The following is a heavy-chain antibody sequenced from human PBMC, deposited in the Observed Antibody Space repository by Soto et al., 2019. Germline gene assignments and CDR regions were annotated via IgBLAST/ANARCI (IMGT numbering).Heavy chain of an antibody. V-gene: IGHV3-23*01. CDR2: TGATGRTT. J-gene: IGHJ4*02. CDR1: GFTFNIYA. Sequence: GGSLRLSCAASGFTFNIYAMTWVRQAPGKGLEWVSTTGATGRTTYYADSVKGRFTVSRDNSKNTLDLQMSNLRAEDTAVYYCATVHNSARSFDYWGQGALVTVSS. D-gene: IGHD1-20*01. CDR3: ATVHNSARSFDY.